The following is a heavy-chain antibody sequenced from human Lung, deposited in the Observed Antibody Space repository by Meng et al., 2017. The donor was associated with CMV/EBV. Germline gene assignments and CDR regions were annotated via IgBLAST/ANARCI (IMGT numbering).Heavy chain of an antibody. V-gene: IGHV1-2*02. CDR1: GYTFTGHGYY. J-gene: IGHJ4*02. Sequence: ASXXVSXKASGYTFTGHGYYVHWVRQPPGQGLEWMGRINPDSRDTKSAQKFQDRVRMTRDTSISTAHMELGSLRSDDTAVYYGAREEVIRGVIRPAKNEFWGQGTXVTVSS. CDR3: AREEVIRGVIRPAKNEF. CDR2: INPDSRDT. D-gene: IGHD3-10*01.